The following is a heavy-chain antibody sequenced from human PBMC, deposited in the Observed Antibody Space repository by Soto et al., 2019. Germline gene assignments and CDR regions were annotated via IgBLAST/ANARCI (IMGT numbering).Heavy chain of an antibody. D-gene: IGHD3-16*02. CDR3: AGDLGGGSYPNSDY. Sequence: QVQLVESGGGVVQPGKSLRLSCAASGFTFSSYALHWVRQAPGKGLEWVAVISYDGNNKYYADSVKGRFTISRDNSKKTLYLQMNSLRAEETAVYYCAGDLGGGSYPNSDYWGQGTLVTVSS. J-gene: IGHJ4*02. CDR1: GFTFSSYA. V-gene: IGHV3-30-3*01. CDR2: ISYDGNNK.